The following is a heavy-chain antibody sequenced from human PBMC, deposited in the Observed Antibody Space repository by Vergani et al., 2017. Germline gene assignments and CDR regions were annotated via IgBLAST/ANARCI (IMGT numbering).Heavy chain of an antibody. V-gene: IGHV3-7*01. CDR1: GFTLGDYA. Sequence: EVHLVESGGGLVQPGRSLRLSCSGSGFTLGDYAMTWVRQAPGKGLEWVANIKQDGSEKYYVDSVKGRFTISRDNAKNSLYLQMNSLRAEDTAVYYCARVPPGYNWNSENGYFDYWGQGTLVTVSS. D-gene: IGHD1-7*01. J-gene: IGHJ4*02. CDR3: ARVPPGYNWNSENGYFDY. CDR2: IKQDGSEK.